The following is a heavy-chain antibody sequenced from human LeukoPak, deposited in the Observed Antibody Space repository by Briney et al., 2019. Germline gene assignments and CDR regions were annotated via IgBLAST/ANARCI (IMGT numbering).Heavy chain of an antibody. CDR1: GGSISSYY. J-gene: IGHJ4*02. D-gene: IGHD3-9*01. Sequence: SETLSLTCTVSGGSISSYYWSWIRQPAGKGLEWIGRIYTIGSTNYNPSLKSRVTISVDTSKNQFSLKLSSVTAADTAVYYCARDHYDILTGYYPYFDYWGQGTLVTVSS. V-gene: IGHV4-4*07. CDR2: IYTIGST. CDR3: ARDHYDILTGYYPYFDY.